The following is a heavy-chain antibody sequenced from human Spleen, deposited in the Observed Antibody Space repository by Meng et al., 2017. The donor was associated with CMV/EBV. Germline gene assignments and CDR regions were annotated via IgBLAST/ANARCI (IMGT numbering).Heavy chain of an antibody. Sequence: ASVKVSCKASGYTFSGYYMHWVRQAPGQGLEWMGWINPNSGGTNYAQKFQGRVTLTRDTSVNTAYMELSRLTSNDTAVYFCARNYDLWRGYPNWFDPWGQGTLVTVSS. V-gene: IGHV1-2*02. CDR2: INPNSGGT. D-gene: IGHD3-3*01. J-gene: IGHJ5*02. CDR1: GYTFSGYY. CDR3: ARNYDLWRGYPNWFDP.